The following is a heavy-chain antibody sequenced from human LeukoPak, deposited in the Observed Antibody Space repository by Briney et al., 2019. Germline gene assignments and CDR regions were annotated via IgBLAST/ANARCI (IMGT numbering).Heavy chain of an antibody. CDR3: ASASGYPNNWFEP. CDR1: GGSISSYY. CDR2: IYTSGST. Sequence: SETLSLTCTVSGGSISSYYWSWIRQPAGKGLEWIGRIYTSGSTNYNPSLKSRVTISVGTSKNHFSLTLGSVTAADTAVYYCASASGYPNNWFEPWGQGILVTVSS. V-gene: IGHV4-4*07. J-gene: IGHJ5*02. D-gene: IGHD5-12*01.